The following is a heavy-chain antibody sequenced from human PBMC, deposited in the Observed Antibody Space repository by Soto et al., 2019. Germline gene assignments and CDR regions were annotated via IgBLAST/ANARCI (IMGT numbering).Heavy chain of an antibody. J-gene: IGHJ3*02. CDR3: ARGADIVVVVAADTGAFDI. Sequence: HPGGSLRLSCAASGFTFSSYGMHWVRQAPGKGLEWVAVIWYDGSNKYYADSVKGRFTISRDNSKNTLYLQMNSLRAEDTAVYYCARGADIVVVVAADTGAFDIWGQGTMVTVSS. CDR1: GFTFSSYG. D-gene: IGHD2-15*01. CDR2: IWYDGSNK. V-gene: IGHV3-33*01.